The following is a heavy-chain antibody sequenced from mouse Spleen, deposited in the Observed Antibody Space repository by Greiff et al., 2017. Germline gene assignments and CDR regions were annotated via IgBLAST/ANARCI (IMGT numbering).Heavy chain of an antibody. D-gene: IGHD1-1*01. CDR2: IYPGDGDT. CDR1: GYAFSSSW. Sequence: VQLQQSGPELVKPGASVKISCKASGYAFSSSWMNWVKQRPGKGLEWIGRIYPGDGDTNYNGKFKGKATLTADKSSSTAYMQLSSLTSEDSAVYFCAREGYYYGSSRYFDVWGAGTTVTVSS. J-gene: IGHJ1*01. V-gene: IGHV1-82*01. CDR3: AREGYYYGSSRYFDV.